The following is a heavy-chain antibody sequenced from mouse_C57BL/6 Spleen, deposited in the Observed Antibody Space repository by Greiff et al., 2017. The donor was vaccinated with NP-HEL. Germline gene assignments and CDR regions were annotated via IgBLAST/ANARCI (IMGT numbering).Heavy chain of an antibody. CDR2: IYPGSGNT. V-gene: IGHV1-66*01. D-gene: IGHD1-1*01. CDR3: ARRVTTVVAFDY. Sequence: VQLQQSGPELVKPGASVKISCRASGYSFTSYYIHWVKQRPGQGLEWIGWIYPGSGNTKYNEKFKGKATLTADTSSSTAYMQLSSLTSEDAAVYYCARRVTTVVAFDYWGQGTTLTVAS. CDR1: GYSFTSYY. J-gene: IGHJ2*01.